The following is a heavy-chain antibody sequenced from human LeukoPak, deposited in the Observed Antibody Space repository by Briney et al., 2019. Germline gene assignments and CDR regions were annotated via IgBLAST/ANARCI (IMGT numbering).Heavy chain of an antibody. V-gene: IGHV3-7*05. CDR2: INQDGSEK. CDR3: ARGGDSSGSIRSAFDI. Sequence: PGGSLRLSCAVSRFTFSNFWMSWVRRAPGKGLEWVANINQDGSEKYYVDSVKGRFSISRDNAKNSLYLEMNSLRAEDTAVYYCARGGDSSGSIRSAFDIWGQGTMVAVSS. J-gene: IGHJ3*02. D-gene: IGHD3-22*01. CDR1: RFTFSNFW.